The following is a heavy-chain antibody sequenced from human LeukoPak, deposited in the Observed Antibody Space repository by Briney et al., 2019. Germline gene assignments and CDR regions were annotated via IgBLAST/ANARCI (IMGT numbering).Heavy chain of an antibody. CDR3: AKDMGDSSFYYMDV. CDR1: GFTFDDYT. V-gene: IGHV3-43*01. D-gene: IGHD6-13*01. J-gene: IGHJ6*03. Sequence: GGSLRLSCAASGFTFDDYTMHWVRQAPGKGLEWVSLISWDGGSTYYADSVKGRFTIYRDNSKNSLYLQMNSLRTEDTALYYCAKDMGDSSFYYMDVWGKGTTVTVSS. CDR2: ISWDGGST.